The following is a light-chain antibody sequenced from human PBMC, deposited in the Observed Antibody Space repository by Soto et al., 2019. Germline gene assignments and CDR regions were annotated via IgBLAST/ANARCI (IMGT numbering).Light chain of an antibody. CDR2: AAS. CDR1: QSISNY. V-gene: IGKV1-39*01. J-gene: IGKJ1*01. CDR3: QHSFSPLWT. Sequence: DIQMTQSPSSLSASVGDRVTITCRASQSISNYLNWYQQKPGKAPKLLIYAASSMQSGVPSRFSGGGSETDFTLTTSSLQPDDSATYYCQHSFSPLWTFGQGTKVEV.